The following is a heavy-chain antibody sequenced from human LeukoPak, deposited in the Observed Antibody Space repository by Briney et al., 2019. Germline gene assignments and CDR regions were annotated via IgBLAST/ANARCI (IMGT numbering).Heavy chain of an antibody. D-gene: IGHD1-26*01. CDR1: GFTFSSYA. CDR3: AKDRRWELPADWFDP. J-gene: IGHJ5*02. V-gene: IGHV3-23*01. Sequence: GASLRLSCAASGFTFSSYAMSWVRRAPGKGLEWVSAISGNGGSTYYADSVKGRFTISRDNSKNTLYLQMNSLRAEDTAVYYCAKDRRWELPADWFDPWGQGTLVTVSS. CDR2: ISGNGGST.